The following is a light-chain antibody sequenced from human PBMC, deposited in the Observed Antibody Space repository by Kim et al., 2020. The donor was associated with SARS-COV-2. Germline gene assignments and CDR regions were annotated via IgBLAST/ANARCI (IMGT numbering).Light chain of an antibody. Sequence: QSVLTQPPSVSGAPGQRVTISCTGSSSNIGAGYDVHWYQQLPGTAPKLLMYGNSNRPSGVPDRFSGSKSGTSASLAITGLQAEDEADFYCQSYDSSLRSVVFGGGTHLTVL. V-gene: IGLV1-40*01. CDR2: GNS. CDR3: QSYDSSLRSVV. CDR1: SSNIGAGYD. J-gene: IGLJ3*02.